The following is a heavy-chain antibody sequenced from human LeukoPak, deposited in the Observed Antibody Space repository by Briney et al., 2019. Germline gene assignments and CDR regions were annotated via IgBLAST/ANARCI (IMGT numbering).Heavy chain of an antibody. CDR1: GGSISSYY. CDR3: ARDNCSGGSCYSTNWFDP. V-gene: IGHV4-59*01. CDR2: IYYSGST. Sequence: PSETLSLTCTVSGGSISSYYWSWIRQPPGKGLEWIGYIYYSGSTNYNPSLKSRVTISVDTSKNQLSLKLSSVTPADTAVYYCARDNCSGGSCYSTNWFDPWGQGTLVTVSS. D-gene: IGHD2-15*01. J-gene: IGHJ5*02.